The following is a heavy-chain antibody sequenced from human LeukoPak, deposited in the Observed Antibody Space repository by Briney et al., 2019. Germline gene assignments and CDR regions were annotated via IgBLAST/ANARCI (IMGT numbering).Heavy chain of an antibody. V-gene: IGHV4-34*01. CDR2: INHSGST. Sequence: SETLSLTCAVYGGSFSGYYWSWIRQPPGKGLEWIGEINHSGSTNYNPSLKSRVTISVDTSKNQFSLKLSSVTAADTAVYYCARARYSGSWYSRGWFDPWGQGTLVTVSS. J-gene: IGHJ5*02. CDR1: GGSFSGYY. D-gene: IGHD6-13*01. CDR3: ARARYSGSWYSRGWFDP.